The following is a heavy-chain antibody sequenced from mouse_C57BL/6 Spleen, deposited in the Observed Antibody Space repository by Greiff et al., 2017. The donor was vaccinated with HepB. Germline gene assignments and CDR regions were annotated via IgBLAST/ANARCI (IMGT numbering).Heavy chain of an antibody. J-gene: IGHJ3*01. CDR1: GYTFTSYW. CDR2: IDPSDSYT. V-gene: IGHV1-69*01. Sequence: QVQLQQPGAELVMPGASVKLSCKASGYTFTSYWMHWVKQRPGQGLEWIGEIDPSDSYTNYNQKFKGKSTLTVDKSSSTAYMQLSSLTSEDSAVYYCARGPLYGSSEAYWGQGTLVTVSA. D-gene: IGHD1-1*01. CDR3: ARGPLYGSSEAY.